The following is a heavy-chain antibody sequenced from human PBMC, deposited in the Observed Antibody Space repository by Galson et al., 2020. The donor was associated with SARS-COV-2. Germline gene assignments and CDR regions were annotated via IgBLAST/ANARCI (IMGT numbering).Heavy chain of an antibody. J-gene: IGHJ4*02. Sequence: GGSLRLSCAASGFTFDDYAMHWVRQAPGKGLEWVSGISWNSGSIGYADSVKGRFTISRDNAKNSLYLQMNSLRAEDTALYYCAKVGFSSGWNEPDYWGQGTLFTVSS. D-gene: IGHD6-19*01. V-gene: IGHV3-9*01. CDR2: ISWNSGSI. CDR1: GFTFDDYA. CDR3: AKVGFSSGWNEPDY.